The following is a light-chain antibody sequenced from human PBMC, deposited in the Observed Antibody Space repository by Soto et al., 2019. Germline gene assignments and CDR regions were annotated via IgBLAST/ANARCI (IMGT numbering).Light chain of an antibody. CDR2: ETS. J-gene: IGKJ2*01. V-gene: IGKV3-11*01. CDR1: QSVSSY. CDR3: QQRTNWMYT. Sequence: EIVLTQSPATLSVSPGERATLSCRASQSVSSYLAWYQQKPGQAPRLLIYETSNRATGIPARFSGSGSGTDFTLTISSLEPEEFAVYYCQQRTNWMYTFGQGTKLEIK.